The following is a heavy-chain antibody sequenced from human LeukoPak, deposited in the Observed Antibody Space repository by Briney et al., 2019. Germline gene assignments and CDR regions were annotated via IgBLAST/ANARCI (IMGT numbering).Heavy chain of an antibody. V-gene: IGHV1-18*01. D-gene: IGHD3-9*01. Sequence: ASVRVSCKASGYTFTSYGISWVRQAPGQGLEWMGWISAYNGNTNYAQKLQGRVTMTTDTSTSTAYMELRSLRSDDTAVYYCARGLYDILTGYPYGMDVWGQGTTVTVSS. J-gene: IGHJ6*02. CDR3: ARGLYDILTGYPYGMDV. CDR2: ISAYNGNT. CDR1: GYTFTSYG.